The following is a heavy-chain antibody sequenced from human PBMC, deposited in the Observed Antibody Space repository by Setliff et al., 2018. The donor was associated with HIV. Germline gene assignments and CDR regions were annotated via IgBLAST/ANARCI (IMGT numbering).Heavy chain of an antibody. CDR2: VYYTGST. CDR3: ARQSYYVTGSFYTDVFDL. CDR1: GASISLIAYY. V-gene: IGHV4-39*01. D-gene: IGHD3-10*01. Sequence: SETLSLTCTVSGASISLIAYYWGWVRQPPGKGLEWIGSVYYTGSTFYNPSLKSLKGRVTISVDTSKNQFSLKLISVTAADTTVYYCARQSYYVTGSFYTDVFDLWGQGTVVTVSS. J-gene: IGHJ3*01.